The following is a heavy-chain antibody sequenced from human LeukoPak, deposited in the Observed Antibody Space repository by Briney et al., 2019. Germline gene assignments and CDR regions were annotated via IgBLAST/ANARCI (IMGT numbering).Heavy chain of an antibody. J-gene: IGHJ5*02. CDR2: IYPGDSDT. D-gene: IGHD3-10*01. CDR1: GYSFTTYW. CDR3: ARHANYYGSGRWFDP. Sequence: GEPLKISCKASGYSFTTYWIGWVRQMPGKGLEWMGIIYPGDSDTRYSPSFQGQVTISADISISTAYLQWSSLKASDTAMYYCARHANYYGSGRWFDPWGQGTLVTVSS. V-gene: IGHV5-51*01.